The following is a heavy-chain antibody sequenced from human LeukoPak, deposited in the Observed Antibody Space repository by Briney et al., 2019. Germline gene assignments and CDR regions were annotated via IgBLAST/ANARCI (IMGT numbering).Heavy chain of an antibody. CDR2: ISYDGSNK. CDR3: ARGGGGIDY. J-gene: IGHJ4*02. V-gene: IGHV3-30*03. CDR1: GFTFSSYG. Sequence: PGGSLRLSCAASGFTFSSYGMHWVRQAPGKGLEWVAVISYDGSNKYYADSVKGRFTISRDNSKNTLYLQMNSLRAEDTAVYYCARGGGGIDYWGQGTLVTVSS. D-gene: IGHD3-16*01.